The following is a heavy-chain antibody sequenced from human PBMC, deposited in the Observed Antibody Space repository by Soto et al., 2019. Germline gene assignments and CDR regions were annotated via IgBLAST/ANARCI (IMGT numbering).Heavy chain of an antibody. CDR3: TRDEAAADKYYFDY. J-gene: IGHJ4*02. CDR1: GFTFGDYA. CDR2: IRSKAYGGTT. Sequence: GGSLRLSCTASGFTFGDYAMSWFRQAPGKGLEWVGFIRSKAYGGTTEYAASVKGRFTISRDDSKSIAYLQMNSLKTEDTAVSYCTRDEAAADKYYFDYWGQGTLVTVSS. D-gene: IGHD6-13*01. V-gene: IGHV3-49*03.